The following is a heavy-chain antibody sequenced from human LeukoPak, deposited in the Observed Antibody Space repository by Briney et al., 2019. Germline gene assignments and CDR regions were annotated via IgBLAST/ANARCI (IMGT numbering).Heavy chain of an antibody. V-gene: IGHV3-30*04. CDR1: GFTFSSYV. J-gene: IGHJ4*02. CDR2: ISYDGSNE. Sequence: PGGSLRLSCAASGFTFSSYVMHWVRQAPGKGLEWVAIISYDGSNEYYADSVKGRFTISRDNSKNTLYLQMNSLRAADTAVYYCARAKPKNMVRGLIMRRESRYYFDYWGQGTLVTVSS. D-gene: IGHD3-10*01. CDR3: ARAKPKNMVRGLIMRRESRYYFDY.